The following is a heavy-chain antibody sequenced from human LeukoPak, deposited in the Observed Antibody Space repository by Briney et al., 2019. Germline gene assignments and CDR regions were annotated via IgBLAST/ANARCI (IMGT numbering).Heavy chain of an antibody. D-gene: IGHD1-26*01. CDR1: GYTFTSYG. V-gene: IGHV1-18*01. J-gene: IGHJ3*02. CDR2: ISTYNGNT. Sequence: GASVKVSCKASGYTFTSYGISWVRQAPGQGLEWMGWISTYNGNTNYAQKLQGRVTMTTDTSTSTAYMELRSLRSDDTAVYYCARDRYSGSYSSLTDAFDIWGQGTMVTVSS. CDR3: ARDRYSGSYSSLTDAFDI.